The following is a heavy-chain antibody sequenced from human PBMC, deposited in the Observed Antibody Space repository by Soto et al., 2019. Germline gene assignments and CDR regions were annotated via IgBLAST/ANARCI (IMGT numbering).Heavy chain of an antibody. V-gene: IGHV1-69*01. CDR2: IIPIFGTA. J-gene: IGHJ4*02. D-gene: IGHD3-10*01. CDR1: VGTFSSYA. CDR3: ARVPGITMDGDYSDY. Sequence: QVQLVQSWAEVKKPGSSVKVSCKASVGTFSSYAISWVRQAPGQGLEWMGGIIPIFGTANYAQKFQGRVTINADESTSTAYMELSSLRSEDTAVYYCARVPGITMDGDYSDYWGQGTLVTVSS.